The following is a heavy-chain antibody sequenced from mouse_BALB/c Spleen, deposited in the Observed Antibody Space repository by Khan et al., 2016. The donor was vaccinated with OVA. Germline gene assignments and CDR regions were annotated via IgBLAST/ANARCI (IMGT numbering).Heavy chain of an antibody. Sequence: QVQLQQSGAELVRPGVSVKISCKGSGYTFTDYAMHWVKQSHAKSLEWIGVISTYYGDAAYTQKFKGKATMTVDKPSSTAYMELARLTSEDSAIYYCARGSGNSRFAYWGQGTLVTVSA. CDR2: ISTYYGDA. D-gene: IGHD1-3*01. J-gene: IGHJ3*01. V-gene: IGHV1S137*01. CDR3: ARGSGNSRFAY. CDR1: GYTFTDYA.